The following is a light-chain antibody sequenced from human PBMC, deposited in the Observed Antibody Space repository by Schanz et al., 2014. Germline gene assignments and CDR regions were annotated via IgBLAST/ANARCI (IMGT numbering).Light chain of an antibody. Sequence: DIQMTQSPSSLSASVGDRVTISCRASQSVGRYLNWYQQKPGKAPKLLIYATSSLQSGVPSRFSGSGSGTDFTFTISSLQPEDIATYYCQQYDNPKAFGPGTKVDFK. CDR1: QSVGRY. CDR2: ATS. CDR3: QQYDNPKA. V-gene: IGKV1-33*01. J-gene: IGKJ3*01.